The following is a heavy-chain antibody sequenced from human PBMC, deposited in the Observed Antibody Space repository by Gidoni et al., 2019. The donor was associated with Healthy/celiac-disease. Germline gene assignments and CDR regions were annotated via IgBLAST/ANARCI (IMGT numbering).Heavy chain of an antibody. J-gene: IGHJ4*02. CDR3: ARGRSSGLFDY. Sequence: QVQLQQWGAGLLKPSETLSLTCAVYGGSLSGYYWNWIRQPPGKGLEWIGEINHSGRTKYNPSLKSRLTISIDTSKNQFSLKLNSVTAADTAVYSCARGRSSGLFDYWGQGTLVTVSS. D-gene: IGHD3-22*01. CDR2: INHSGRT. V-gene: IGHV4-34*01. CDR1: GGSLSGYY.